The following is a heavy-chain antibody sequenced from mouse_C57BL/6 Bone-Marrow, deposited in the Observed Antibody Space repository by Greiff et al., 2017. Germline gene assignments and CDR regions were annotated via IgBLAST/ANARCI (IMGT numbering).Heavy chain of an antibody. V-gene: IGHV5-4*01. CDR1: GFTFSSYA. CDR3: ARDRVFAY. Sequence: EVHLVESGGGLVKPGGSLKLSCAASGFTFSSYAMSWVRQTPEKRLEWVATISDGGSYTYYPGNVKGRFTISRDNAKNNLYLQMSHLKSEDTAMYYCARDRVFAYWGQGTLVTVSA. CDR2: ISDGGSYT. J-gene: IGHJ3*01.